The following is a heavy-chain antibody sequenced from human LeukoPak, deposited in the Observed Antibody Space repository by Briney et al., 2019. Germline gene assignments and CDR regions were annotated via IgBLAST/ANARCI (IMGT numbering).Heavy chain of an antibody. CDR3: ARGVYYDILTGYSDDALDI. D-gene: IGHD3-9*01. CDR2: ISSSGSTI. V-gene: IGHV3-48*03. J-gene: IGHJ3*02. Sequence: PGGSLRLSCAASGFTLSSYEMNWVRQAPGKGLEWVSYISSSGSTIYYADSVKGRFTISRDNAKNSLYLQMNSLRAEDTAVYYCARGVYYDILTGYSDDALDIWGQGTMVTVSS. CDR1: GFTLSSYE.